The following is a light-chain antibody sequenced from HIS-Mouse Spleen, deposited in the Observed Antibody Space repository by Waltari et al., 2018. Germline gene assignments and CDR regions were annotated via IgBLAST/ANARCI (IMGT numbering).Light chain of an antibody. Sequence: QSVLTQPPSASVTPGQRVTISCSGSSSNIGSNYVYWYQQLPGTAPKLLIYSNSPRPSGVPDRFSGSKSVTSAALAISGLRSEDEDDYYCAAWDDSLSGVFGGGTKLTVL. J-gene: IGLJ2*01. CDR3: AAWDDSLSGV. CDR1: SSNIGSNY. CDR2: SNS. V-gene: IGLV1-47*02.